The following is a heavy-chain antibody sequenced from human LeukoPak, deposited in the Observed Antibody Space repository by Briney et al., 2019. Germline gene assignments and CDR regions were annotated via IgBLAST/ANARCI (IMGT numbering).Heavy chain of an antibody. Sequence: GASVKVSCKVSGSTLTEFSIHWVRQVPGKGLEWMGGLDPADGEMIYAQKFQGRVTMAEDSSIDTAYMELRSLRSEDTAVYYCANLYYHDSSGYNGVGVWGQGTTVTVSS. V-gene: IGHV1-24*01. CDR3: ANLYYHDSSGYNGVGV. CDR2: LDPADGEM. D-gene: IGHD3-22*01. J-gene: IGHJ6*02. CDR1: GSTLTEFS.